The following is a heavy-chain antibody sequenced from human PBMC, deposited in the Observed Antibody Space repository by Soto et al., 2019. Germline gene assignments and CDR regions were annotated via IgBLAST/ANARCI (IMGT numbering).Heavy chain of an antibody. D-gene: IGHD2-2*01. CDR1: GFTFSSYA. CDR2: ISGSGGST. Sequence: GGSLRLSCAASGFTFSSYAMSWVRQAPGKGLEWVSAISGSGGSTYYADSVKGRFTISRDNSKNTLYLQMNSLRAEDTAVYYCAIRANCSSTSCYRHDAFDIWGQGTMVTVSS. CDR3: AIRANCSSTSCYRHDAFDI. V-gene: IGHV3-23*01. J-gene: IGHJ3*02.